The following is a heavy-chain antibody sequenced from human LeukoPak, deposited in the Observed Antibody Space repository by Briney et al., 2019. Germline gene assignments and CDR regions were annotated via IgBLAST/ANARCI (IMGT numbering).Heavy chain of an antibody. CDR2: IYYSGST. Sequence: SETLSLTCTVSGGSISSYYWSWIRQPPGKGLEWIGYIYYSGSTNYNPSLKSRVTISVDTSKNQFSLKLSSVTAADTAVYYCGREGGSGSYHYYGMDVWGQGTTVTVFS. CDR3: GREGGSGSYHYYGMDV. D-gene: IGHD3-10*01. J-gene: IGHJ6*02. V-gene: IGHV4-59*01. CDR1: GGSISSYY.